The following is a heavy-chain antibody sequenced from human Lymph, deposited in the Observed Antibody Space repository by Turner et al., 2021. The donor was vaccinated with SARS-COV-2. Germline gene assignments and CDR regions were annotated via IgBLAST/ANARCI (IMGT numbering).Heavy chain of an antibody. Sequence: EVQLLESGGGLVQPGGSLRLSCAASGFTFSSYAMSWVRQAPGKGLEWVSAISGSGGSTYYADSVKGRFTISRDNSKNTLYLQMNSLRAEDTAVYYCANLYSSSEAGDPWGQGTLVTVSS. CDR1: GFTFSSYA. CDR3: ANLYSSSEAGDP. D-gene: IGHD6-6*01. J-gene: IGHJ5*02. CDR2: ISGSGGST. V-gene: IGHV3-23*01.